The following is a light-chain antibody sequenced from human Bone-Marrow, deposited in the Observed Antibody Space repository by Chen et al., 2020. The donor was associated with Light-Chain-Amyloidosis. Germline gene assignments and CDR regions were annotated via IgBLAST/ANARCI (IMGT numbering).Light chain of an antibody. CDR1: DLPTKY. Sequence: SSELTQPPSVSLSPGQTARFTCSGDDLPTKYAYWYQQKPGQAPVLVIHRDTERPSGISGRCSGSSAGTTATLTNSGVQAEDEADYHCQSADSSGTYEVIFGGGTKLTVL. CDR2: RDT. V-gene: IGLV3-25*03. J-gene: IGLJ2*01. CDR3: QSADSSGTYEVI.